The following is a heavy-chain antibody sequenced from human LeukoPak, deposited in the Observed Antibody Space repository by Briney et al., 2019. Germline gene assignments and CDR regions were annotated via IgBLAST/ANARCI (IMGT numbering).Heavy chain of an antibody. CDR1: GFSLEAYG. V-gene: IGHV3-9*01. CDR3: TRVTSWRTGFDY. CDR2: ITWNSDDI. Sequence: PGGSLRLSCAVDGFSLEAYGMYWVRQAPGKGLEWVSGITWNSDDIAHAASVKGRFTISRDNAKTRLYLQMNSLTVEDTALYYCTRVTSWRTGFDYWGQGTLVTVSS. J-gene: IGHJ4*02. D-gene: IGHD1-1*01.